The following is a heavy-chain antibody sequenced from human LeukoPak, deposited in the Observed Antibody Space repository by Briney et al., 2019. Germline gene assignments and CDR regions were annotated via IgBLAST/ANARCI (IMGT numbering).Heavy chain of an antibody. V-gene: IGHV4-30-4*01. Sequence: SETLSLTCTVSGGSISSGDYYWSWIRQPPGKGLEWIGYIYYSGCTYYNPSLKSRVTISVDTSKNQFSLKLSSVTAADTAVYYCARAPVVPAAMGGPFDYWGQGTLVTVSS. J-gene: IGHJ4*02. D-gene: IGHD2-2*01. CDR3: ARAPVVPAAMGGPFDY. CDR2: IYYSGCT. CDR1: GGSISSGDYY.